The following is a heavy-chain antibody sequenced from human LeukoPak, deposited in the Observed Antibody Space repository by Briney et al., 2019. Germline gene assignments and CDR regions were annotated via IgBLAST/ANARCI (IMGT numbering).Heavy chain of an antibody. CDR3: AKAASSSWPSYYYGMDV. CDR2: ITGSGGNT. Sequence: PGGSLRLSCAASGFTVSSNYMSWVRQAPGKGLEWVSVITGSGGNTYYADSVKGRFTISKDNSKNTVYPQMSSLRVDDTAVYYCAKAASSSWPSYYYGMDVWGQGTTVTVSS. V-gene: IGHV3-23*01. D-gene: IGHD6-13*01. CDR1: GFTVSSNY. J-gene: IGHJ6*02.